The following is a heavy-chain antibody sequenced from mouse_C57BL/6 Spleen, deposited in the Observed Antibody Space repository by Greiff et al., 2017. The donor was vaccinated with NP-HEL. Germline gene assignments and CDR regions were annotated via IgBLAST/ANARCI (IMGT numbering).Heavy chain of an antibody. V-gene: IGHV1-82*01. J-gene: IGHJ4*01. CDR1: GSAFSRSW. CDR2: IYLGVGDT. CDR3: ARRVTYWMDY. Sequence: QVQLQQSGPELVKPGASVKISCKAPGSAFSRSWMTWVKQGPGTGLEWIGRIYLGVGDTNYKGKSKGKATLTADKSSSTAYMQLSSLTSEDSAVYFCARRVTYWMDYWGQGTSVTVSS. D-gene: IGHD2-3*01.